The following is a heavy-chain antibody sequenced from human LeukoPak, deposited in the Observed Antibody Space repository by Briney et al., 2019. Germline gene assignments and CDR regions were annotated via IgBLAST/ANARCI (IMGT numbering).Heavy chain of an antibody. V-gene: IGHV4-59*08. J-gene: IGHJ4*02. CDR2: IYYSGST. D-gene: IGHD6-19*01. Sequence: PSETLSLTCTVSGGSISSYYWSWIRQPPGKGLEWIGYIYYSGSTNYNPSLKSRVTISVDTSKNRFSLKLSSVTAADTAVYYCARHVGLAGNFDYWGQGTLVTVSS. CDR1: GGSISSYY. CDR3: ARHVGLAGNFDY.